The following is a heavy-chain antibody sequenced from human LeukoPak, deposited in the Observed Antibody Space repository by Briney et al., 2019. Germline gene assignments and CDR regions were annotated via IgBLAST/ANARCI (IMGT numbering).Heavy chain of an antibody. J-gene: IGHJ4*02. D-gene: IGHD3-10*01. CDR2: IYYSGST. CDR3: ARDVYGSALDY. Sequence: SETLSLTCTVSGGSISSYYWSWIRQPPGKGLEWIGYIYYSGSTNYDPSLKSRVTISVDTSKNQFSLKLSSVTAADTAVYYCARDVYGSALDYWGQGTLVTVSP. CDR1: GGSISSYY. V-gene: IGHV4-59*01.